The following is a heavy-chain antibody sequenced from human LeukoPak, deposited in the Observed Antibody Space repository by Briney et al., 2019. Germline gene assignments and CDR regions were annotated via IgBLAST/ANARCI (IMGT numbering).Heavy chain of an antibody. Sequence: ASVKVSCKASGYTFTSYGISWVRQAPGQGLEWMGWISVFNGKTNYAQQVQGRVTMTTDTSTSTAYMELRSLRSDDTAVYYCASPTGKYCSGGSCYLGGYGMDVWGQGTTVTVSS. D-gene: IGHD2-15*01. J-gene: IGHJ6*02. CDR3: ASPTGKYCSGGSCYLGGYGMDV. CDR1: GYTFTSYG. V-gene: IGHV1-18*01. CDR2: ISVFNGKT.